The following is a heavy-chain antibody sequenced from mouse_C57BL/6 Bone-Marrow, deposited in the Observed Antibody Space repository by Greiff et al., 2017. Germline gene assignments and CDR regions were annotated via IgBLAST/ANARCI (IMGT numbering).Heavy chain of an antibody. D-gene: IGHD1-1*01. CDR1: GFTFSDYY. CDR3: ARESSYYYGSYWYFDV. J-gene: IGHJ1*03. CDR2: INYDGSST. V-gene: IGHV5-16*01. Sequence: EVQLVESEGGLVQPGSSMKLSCTASGFTFSDYYMAWVRQVPEKGLEWVANINYDGSSTYYLDSLKSRFIISRDNAKNILYLQMSSLKSEDTATYYCARESSYYYGSYWYFDVWGTGTTVTVSS.